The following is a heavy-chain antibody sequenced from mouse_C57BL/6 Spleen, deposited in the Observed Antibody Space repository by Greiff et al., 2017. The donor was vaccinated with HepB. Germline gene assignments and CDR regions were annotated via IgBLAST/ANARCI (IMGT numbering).Heavy chain of an antibody. J-gene: IGHJ4*01. CDR2: INPNNGGT. D-gene: IGHD2-2*01. Sequence: VQLKESGPELVKPGASVKMSCKASGYTFTDYNMHWVKQSHGKSLEWIGYINPNNGGTSYNQKFKGKATLTVNKSSSTAYMELRSLTSEDSAVYYCARRELLGLYGNDEYAMDYWGQGTSVTVSS. CDR1: GYTFTDYN. V-gene: IGHV1-22*01. CDR3: ARRELLGLYGNDEYAMDY.